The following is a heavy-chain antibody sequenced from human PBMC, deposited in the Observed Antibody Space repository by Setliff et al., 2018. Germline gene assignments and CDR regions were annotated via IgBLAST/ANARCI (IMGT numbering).Heavy chain of an antibody. CDR3: ARDPLGEIAVAGHDAFDI. J-gene: IGHJ3*02. D-gene: IGHD6-19*01. CDR1: GGSINNYH. Sequence: SETLSLTCTVSGGSINNYHWNWIRQPPGKGLEWIGYVGYNGNTHYNPSLNSRVTMSVDTSKNQFSLKLTSVTAADTAVYYCARDPLGEIAVAGHDAFDIWGQGTMVTVSS. V-gene: IGHV4-59*12. CDR2: VGYNGNT.